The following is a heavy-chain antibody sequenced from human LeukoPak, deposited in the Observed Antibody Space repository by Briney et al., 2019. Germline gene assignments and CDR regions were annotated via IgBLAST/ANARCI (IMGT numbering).Heavy chain of an antibody. J-gene: IGHJ3*01. CDR1: GFTFSSYA. Sequence: GGSLRLSCAASGFTFSSYALSWVRQAPGKGPEWVGRVKTKADGGTTDYAAPVKGRFTITRDDSKNTVHLQMNSLKTEDTAVYYCTTEDFWGQGTLVTVSS. CDR3: TTEDF. CDR2: VKTKADGGTT. V-gene: IGHV3-15*01. D-gene: IGHD3/OR15-3a*01.